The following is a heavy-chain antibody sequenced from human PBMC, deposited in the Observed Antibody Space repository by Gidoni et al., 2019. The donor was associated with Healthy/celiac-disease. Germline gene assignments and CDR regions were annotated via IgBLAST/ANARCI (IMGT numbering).Heavy chain of an antibody. Sequence: EVQLVASGGGLVKPGGCIRLSVAASGFTFRTAWMGWVRQAPVKGVEWVGLIKRKTEGWTTDYAEPVKGRFTISRDDSKNTLYLQMNSLKTEDTAVYYCTTGVVVILFDYWGQGTLVTVSS. CDR1: GFTFRTAW. CDR2: IKRKTEGWTT. J-gene: IGHJ4*02. D-gene: IGHD3-22*01. CDR3: TTGVVVILFDY. V-gene: IGHV3-15*01.